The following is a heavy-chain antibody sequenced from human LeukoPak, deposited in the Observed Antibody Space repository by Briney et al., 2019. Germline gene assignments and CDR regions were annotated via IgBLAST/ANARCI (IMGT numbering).Heavy chain of an antibody. CDR2: IKSKTDGGTT. Sequence: PGGSLRLSCAASGFTFSNAWMSWVRQAPGKGLEWVGRIKSKTDGGTTDYAAPVKGRFIISRDDSKNTLYLQMNSLKTGDTAVYYCTTTPPYQLLSDAFDIWDQGTMVTVSS. V-gene: IGHV3-15*01. CDR1: GFTFSNAW. J-gene: IGHJ3*02. CDR3: TTTPPYQLLSDAFDI. D-gene: IGHD2-2*01.